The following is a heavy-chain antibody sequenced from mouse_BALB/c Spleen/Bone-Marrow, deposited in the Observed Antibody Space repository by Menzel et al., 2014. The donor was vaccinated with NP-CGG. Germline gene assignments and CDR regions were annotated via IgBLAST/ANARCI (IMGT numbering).Heavy chain of an antibody. J-gene: IGHJ4*01. Sequence: VQLVESGAELAKPGASVKMSCKASGYTFTSYWMHWVKQRPGQGLEWTGYINPSTGYTEYNQKFKDKATLTADKSSSTAYMQLSSLTSEDSAVYYCARQITTVDYAMDYWGQGTSVTVSS. CDR3: ARQITTVDYAMDY. V-gene: IGHV1-7*01. CDR2: INPSTGYT. CDR1: GYTFTSYW. D-gene: IGHD1-1*01.